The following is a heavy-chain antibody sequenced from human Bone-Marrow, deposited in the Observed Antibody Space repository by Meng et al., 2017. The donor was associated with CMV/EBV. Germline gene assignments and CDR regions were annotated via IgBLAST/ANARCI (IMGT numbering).Heavy chain of an antibody. CDR1: GVTFSYYW. V-gene: IGHV3-7*01. D-gene: IGHD2-2*02. J-gene: IGHJ6*02. CDR3: ARIYCSSTSCYSKSMDV. Sequence: GSLRLSCAASGVTFSYYWMSWVRQAPGKRLEWVANIRQDGSEKYYVDSVKGRFTISRDNAKNSLYLQMNSLRAKDTAVYYCARIYCSSTSCYSKSMDVWGQGTTVTVSS. CDR2: IRQDGSEK.